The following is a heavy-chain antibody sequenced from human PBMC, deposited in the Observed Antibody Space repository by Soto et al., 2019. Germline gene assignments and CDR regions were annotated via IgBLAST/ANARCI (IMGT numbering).Heavy chain of an antibody. D-gene: IGHD6-19*01. Sequence: QVHLVQSEAEVKKPGSSVKVSCKASGGTFSSYTVSWVRQAPGQGLEWVGGIIPVFNTTYYAQKFQGRVTILADKSTSTAYMELSNFRSEDTAVYYCARSLGRGWTPYWGQGTLVTVSS. J-gene: IGHJ4*02. CDR2: IIPVFNTT. CDR3: ARSLGRGWTPY. CDR1: GGTFSSYT. V-gene: IGHV1-69*06.